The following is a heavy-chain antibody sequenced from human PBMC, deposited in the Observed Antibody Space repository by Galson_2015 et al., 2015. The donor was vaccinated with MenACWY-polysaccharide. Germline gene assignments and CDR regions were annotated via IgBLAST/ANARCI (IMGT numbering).Heavy chain of an antibody. CDR3: ARPSGHTGNYYFDY. Sequence: QSGAEVKKPGESPKISCKASGYSFISYWIGWVRQMPGKGLEWMGIVYPGDSDTRYSPSFQGQVTISADKSISTAYLQWSCLKASDTAMYYCARPSGHTGNYYFDYWGQGALVTVSS. CDR2: VYPGDSDT. V-gene: IGHV5-51*01. J-gene: IGHJ4*02. CDR1: GYSFISYW. D-gene: IGHD1-1*01.